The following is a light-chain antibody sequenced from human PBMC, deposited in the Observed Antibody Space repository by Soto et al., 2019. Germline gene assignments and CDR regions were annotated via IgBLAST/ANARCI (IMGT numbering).Light chain of an antibody. J-gene: IGKJ2*01. Sequence: DIVMTQSPDSLAVSLGERATINCKSSQSVLYSSNNQNYLAWYQQKAGQPPKLLIYWASTRESGVPDRFSGSGSGTDFTLTISSLQAEDVAVYYCQQYYSSPPTFGQGTKLEIK. CDR2: WAS. CDR3: QQYYSSPPT. CDR1: QSVLYSSNNQNY. V-gene: IGKV4-1*01.